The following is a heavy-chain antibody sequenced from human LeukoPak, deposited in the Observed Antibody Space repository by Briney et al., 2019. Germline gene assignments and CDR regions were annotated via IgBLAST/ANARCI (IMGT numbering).Heavy chain of an antibody. V-gene: IGHV3-30-3*01. Sequence: GGSLRLSCAASGFTFSSYAMHWVRQAPGKGLEWVAVISYDGSNKYYADSVKGRFTISRDNSKNTLYLQMNSLRAEDTAVYYCARGPGYSSSWPYYWGQGTLVTVSS. CDR2: ISYDGSNK. CDR1: GFTFSSYA. D-gene: IGHD6-13*01. CDR3: ARGPGYSSSWPYY. J-gene: IGHJ4*02.